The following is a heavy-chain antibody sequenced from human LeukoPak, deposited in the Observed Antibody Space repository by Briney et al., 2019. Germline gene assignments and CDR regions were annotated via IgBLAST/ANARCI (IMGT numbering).Heavy chain of an antibody. CDR2: ISWHSNNI. D-gene: IGHD3-3*01. CDR1: GFSFENYG. V-gene: IGHV3-9*01. CDR3: AKGRGLRFFDWLLKKDAFDI. J-gene: IGHJ3*02. Sequence: GGSLRLPCAASGFSFENYGMHWVRQAPGKGLEWVSSISWHSNNIGYVDAVKGRFKISRDNAKNSLSLQMNSLRTEDTALYYCAKGRGLRFFDWLLKKDAFDIWGQGTMVTVSS.